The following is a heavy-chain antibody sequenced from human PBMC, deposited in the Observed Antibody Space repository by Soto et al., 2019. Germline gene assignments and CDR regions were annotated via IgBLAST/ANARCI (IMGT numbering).Heavy chain of an antibody. Sequence: QVQLQESGPGLVKPSQTLSLACTVSGGSVGSGEYYYSWIRQPPGKGLEWIGYIYDSGSTNYTPSLKGRVTMSLDRSNKQVSLKLSSVTAADPAVYFCARDVAHGYTENVWGQGTMVTVPS. CDR2: IYDSGST. CDR1: GGSVGSGEYY. CDR3: ARDVAHGYTENV. J-gene: IGHJ3*01. V-gene: IGHV4-30-4*01. D-gene: IGHD5-18*01.